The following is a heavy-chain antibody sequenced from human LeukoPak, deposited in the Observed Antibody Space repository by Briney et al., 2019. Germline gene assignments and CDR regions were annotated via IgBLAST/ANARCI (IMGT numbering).Heavy chain of an antibody. CDR3: ARAGPKYSSGAPPDY. Sequence: ASVEVSCKASGYTFTGYYMHWVRQAPGQGLEWMGRINPNSGGTNYAQKFQGRVTMTRDTSISTAYMELSRLRSDDTAVYYCARAGPKYSSGAPPDYWGQGTLVTVSS. D-gene: IGHD6-19*01. J-gene: IGHJ4*02. CDR2: INPNSGGT. V-gene: IGHV1-2*06. CDR1: GYTFTGYY.